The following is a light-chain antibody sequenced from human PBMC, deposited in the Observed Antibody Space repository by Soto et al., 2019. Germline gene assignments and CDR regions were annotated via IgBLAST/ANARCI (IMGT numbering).Light chain of an antibody. CDR3: QQYNNWPWT. J-gene: IGKJ1*01. CDR1: QSISDT. CDR2: GAS. V-gene: IGKV3-15*01. Sequence: EIVMTQSPATLSVSPGGRATLSCRASQSISDTLAWYQQKPGQAPRLLIHGASTRATGFPGRFSGSGSGTDFTLTISSLQSEDFAVYYCQQYNNWPWTFSQGTKVDIK.